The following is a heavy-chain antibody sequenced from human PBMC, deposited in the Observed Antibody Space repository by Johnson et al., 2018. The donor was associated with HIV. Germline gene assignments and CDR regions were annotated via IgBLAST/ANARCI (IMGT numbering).Heavy chain of an antibody. J-gene: IGHJ3*02. CDR2: IKSKTDGGTT. CDR3: TTEDYRLTAFDM. V-gene: IGHV3-15*01. CDR1: GFTFDDYG. D-gene: IGHD3-16*02. Sequence: VQLVESGGGVVQPGGSLRLSCAASGFTFDDYGMSWVRQGPGKGLEWVGRIKSKTDGGTTDYAAPVKGRFTIPRDDSKNTLYLQMNSLKTEDTAVYYCTTEDYRLTAFDMWGQGTMVSVSS.